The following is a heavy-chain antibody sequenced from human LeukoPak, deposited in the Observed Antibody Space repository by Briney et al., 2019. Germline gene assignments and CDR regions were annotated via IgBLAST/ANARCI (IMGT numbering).Heavy chain of an antibody. D-gene: IGHD6-19*01. CDR1: GFTFSSYG. Sequence: SGGSLRLSCAASGFTFSSYGMHWVRQAPGKGLEWVAVISYDGSNKYYADSVKGRFTISRDNSKNTLYLQMNSLRAEDTAVYYCKAGTGGYFDYWGQGTLVTVSS. CDR3: KAGTGGYFDY. CDR2: ISYDGSNK. J-gene: IGHJ4*02. V-gene: IGHV3-30*03.